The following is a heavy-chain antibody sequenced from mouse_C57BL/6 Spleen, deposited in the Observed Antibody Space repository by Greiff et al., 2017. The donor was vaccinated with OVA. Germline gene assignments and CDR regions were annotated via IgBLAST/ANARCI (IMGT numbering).Heavy chain of an antibody. CDR2: INYDGSST. CDR1: GFTFSDYY. Sequence: EVKLLESEGGLVQPGSSMKLSCTASGFTFSDYYMAWVRQVPEKGLEWVANINYDGSSTYYLDSLKSRFIISRDNAKNILYLQMSSLKSEDTATYYCARDRGYDYDGVYAMDYWGQGTSVTVSS. D-gene: IGHD2-4*01. CDR3: ARDRGYDYDGVYAMDY. J-gene: IGHJ4*01. V-gene: IGHV5-16*01.